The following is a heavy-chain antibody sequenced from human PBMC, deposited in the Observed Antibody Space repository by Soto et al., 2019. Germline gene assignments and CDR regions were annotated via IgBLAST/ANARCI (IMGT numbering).Heavy chain of an antibody. CDR1: GFTFSSFG. J-gene: IGHJ6*02. D-gene: IGHD6-13*01. CDR3: AKDTSKYSNNWPAYYGLDV. V-gene: IGHV3-30*18. Sequence: QVQLVESGGGVVQPGRSLRLSCAASGFTFSSFGMHWVRQAPGKGLEWVAFISFDGSNKYYVDSVKGRFIISRDNSKNTLSLQMNSLKAEGTAVYYCAKDTSKYSNNWPAYYGLDVWGQGTTVTVSS. CDR2: ISFDGSNK.